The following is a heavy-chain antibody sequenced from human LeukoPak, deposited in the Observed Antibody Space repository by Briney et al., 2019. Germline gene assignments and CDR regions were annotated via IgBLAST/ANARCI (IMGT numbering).Heavy chain of an antibody. CDR3: ATRSPETGLSRYDSSGLLDY. V-gene: IGHV1-24*01. D-gene: IGHD3-22*01. CDR2: FDPEDGET. J-gene: IGHJ4*02. CDR1: GYTLTVLS. Sequence: ASVKVSCKVSGYTLTVLSMHWVRQAPGKGLEWMGGFDPEDGETIYAQKFQGRVTMTEDTSTDTAYMELSSLRSEDTAVYYCATRSPETGLSRYDSSGLLDYWGQGTLVTVSS.